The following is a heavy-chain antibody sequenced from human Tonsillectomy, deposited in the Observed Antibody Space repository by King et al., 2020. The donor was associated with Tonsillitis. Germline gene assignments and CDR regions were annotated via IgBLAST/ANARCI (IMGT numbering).Heavy chain of an antibody. V-gene: IGHV5-51*01. CDR1: GYSFTSYW. CDR2: IYPGDSDT. CDR3: ARPAGYCSSTSAGCYFEY. J-gene: IGHJ4*02. D-gene: IGHD2-2*01. Sequence: VQLVESGAEVKKPGESLKISCKGSGYSFTSYWIGWVRQMPGKGLEWMGIIYPGDSDTRYSPSFQGHVTFSADKSISTAHLQWISLKASDTAMYYCARPAGYCSSTSAGCYFEYWGQGTLVTVSS.